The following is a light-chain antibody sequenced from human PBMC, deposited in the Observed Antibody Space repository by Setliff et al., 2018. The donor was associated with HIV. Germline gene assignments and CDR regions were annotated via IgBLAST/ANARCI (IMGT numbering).Light chain of an antibody. CDR1: SSDVGGYNY. CDR2: EVN. J-gene: IGLJ1*01. CDR3: SSYAGTITVGL. Sequence: QSVLTQPPSASGSPGQSVVISCTGTSSDVGGYNYVSWYQQYPGKAPKLIIYEVNKRPSGVPDRFSGSKSGNTASLTVSGLQAEDEADYYCSSYAGTITVGLFGTGTKATVL. V-gene: IGLV2-8*01.